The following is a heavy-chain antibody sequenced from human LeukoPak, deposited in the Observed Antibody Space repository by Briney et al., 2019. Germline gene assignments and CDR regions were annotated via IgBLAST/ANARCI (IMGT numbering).Heavy chain of an antibody. Sequence: SETLSLTCTVSGGSVSSGSYYWSWIRQSPGKGLEWIGYIYYSGSTNYNPSLKSRVTISVDTSKNQFSLKLSSVTAADTAVYYCARDKNSGTYCDYWGQGTLVTVSP. CDR3: ARDKNSGTYCDY. CDR2: IYYSGST. D-gene: IGHD1-26*01. CDR1: GGSVSSGSYY. V-gene: IGHV4-61*01. J-gene: IGHJ4*02.